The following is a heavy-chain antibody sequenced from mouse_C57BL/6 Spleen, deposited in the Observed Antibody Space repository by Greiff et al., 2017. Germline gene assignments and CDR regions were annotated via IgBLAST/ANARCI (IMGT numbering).Heavy chain of an antibody. D-gene: IGHD2-1*01. Sequence: QVQLQQSDAELVKPGASVKISCKVSGYTFTDHTIHWMKQRPEQGLEWIGYIYPRDGSTKYNEKFKGKATLTADKSSSTAYMQLNSLTSEDSAVYFWARGDYGNYGGYAMDYWGQGTSVTVSS. V-gene: IGHV1-78*01. CDR2: IYPRDGST. J-gene: IGHJ4*01. CDR3: ARGDYGNYGGYAMDY. CDR1: GYTFTDHT.